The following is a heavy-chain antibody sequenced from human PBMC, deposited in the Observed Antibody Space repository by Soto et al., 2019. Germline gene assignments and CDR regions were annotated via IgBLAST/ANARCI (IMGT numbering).Heavy chain of an antibody. V-gene: IGHV6-1*01. CDR3: ARGITMVRGVNQGCTWTQYYYYYGMDV. CDR2: TYYRSKWYN. D-gene: IGHD3-10*01. CDR1: GDSVSSNSAA. J-gene: IGHJ6*02. Sequence: SQTLSLTCAISGDSVSSNSAAWNWIRQSPSRGLEWLGRTYYRSKWYNDYAVSVKSRITINPDTSKNQFSLQLNSVTPEDTAVYYCARGITMVRGVNQGCTWTQYYYYYGMDVWGQGTTVTVSS.